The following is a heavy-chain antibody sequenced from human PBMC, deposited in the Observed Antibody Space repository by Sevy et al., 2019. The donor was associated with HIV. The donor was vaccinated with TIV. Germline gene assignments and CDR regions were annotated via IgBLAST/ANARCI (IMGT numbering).Heavy chain of an antibody. J-gene: IGHJ4*02. V-gene: IGHV4-31*11. CDR1: GGSISSGGYY. CDR2: IYYSGST. D-gene: IGHD3-10*01. CDR3: AGDPRSGGPLDH. Sequence: SETLSLTCAVSGGSISSGGYYWSWIRQHPEKGLEWIGYIYYSGSTYYNPSLKGRATISLDMSKNQFSLKLNFVSAAAPAVYYCAGDPRSGGPLDHWGQGILVTVSS.